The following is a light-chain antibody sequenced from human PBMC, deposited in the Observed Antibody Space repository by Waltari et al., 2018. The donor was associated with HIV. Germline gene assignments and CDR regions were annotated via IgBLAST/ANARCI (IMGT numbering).Light chain of an antibody. CDR1: NSNVGSYNL. J-gene: IGLJ2*01. CDR2: EVT. V-gene: IGLV2-23*02. CDR3: CSYTGTNPFLL. Sequence: QSALTQPASVSGSPGQSVTISCTGTNSNVGSYNLVSWYQPHPGIAPKVVIHEVTQRPSVVFVRFSGSKPGNTASLPISGLQDEDEANYYCCSYTGTNPFLLFGGGTKLTGL.